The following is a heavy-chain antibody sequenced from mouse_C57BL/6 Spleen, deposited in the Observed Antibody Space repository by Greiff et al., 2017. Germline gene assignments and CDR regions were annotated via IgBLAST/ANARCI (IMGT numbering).Heavy chain of an antibody. D-gene: IGHD1-1*01. CDR2: INPSSGYT. Sequence: QVQLQQSGAELAKPGASVKLSCTASGYTFTSYWMHWVKQRPGQGLEWIGYINPSSGYTKYTQKFNDKATWTADKSSSTAYMQLSCLTYDDSAVYYCAREGLLLRSDAMDYWGQGTSVTVSS. J-gene: IGHJ4*01. CDR1: GYTFTSYW. CDR3: AREGLLLRSDAMDY. V-gene: IGHV1-7*01.